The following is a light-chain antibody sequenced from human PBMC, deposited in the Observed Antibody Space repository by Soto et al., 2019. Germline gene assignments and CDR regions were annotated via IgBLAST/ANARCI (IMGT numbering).Light chain of an antibody. CDR3: HQYGSSPQT. CDR2: GAS. V-gene: IGKV3-20*01. CDR1: QSVRSSY. Sequence: EILLTQSPGTLSLSPGERATLSCRASQSVRSSYLAWYQQKPGQAPRLLIYGASSRATGIPDRFSGSGSGTDFTLTINRLEPEDFAVYYCHQYGSSPQTFGQGTKVDIK. J-gene: IGKJ1*01.